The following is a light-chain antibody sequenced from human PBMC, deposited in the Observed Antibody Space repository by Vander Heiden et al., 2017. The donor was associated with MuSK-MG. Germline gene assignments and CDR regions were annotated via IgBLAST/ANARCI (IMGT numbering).Light chain of an antibody. Sequence: SVLTQPPSASGTPAQRVTISCSGSSSNIGSNYVYWYQQLPGTAPKLLIYSNNQRPSGVPDRFSGSKSGTSASLAISGLRSEDEADYYCAAWDDSLSGVVFGGGTKLTVL. CDR1: SSNIGSNY. V-gene: IGLV1-47*02. CDR2: SNN. CDR3: AAWDDSLSGVV. J-gene: IGLJ2*01.